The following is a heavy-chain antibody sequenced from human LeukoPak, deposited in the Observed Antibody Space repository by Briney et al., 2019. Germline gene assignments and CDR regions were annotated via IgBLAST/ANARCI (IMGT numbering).Heavy chain of an antibody. CDR1: GGSISSSSYY. J-gene: IGHJ4*02. Sequence: PSETLSLTCTVSGGSISSSSYYWGWIRQPPGKGLEWIGSIYYSGSTYYNPSLKSRVTISVDTSKNQFSLKLSSVTAADTAVYYCARDGLRWLRDWGQGTLVTVSS. V-gene: IGHV4-39*07. CDR3: ARDGLRWLRD. CDR2: IYYSGST. D-gene: IGHD4-23*01.